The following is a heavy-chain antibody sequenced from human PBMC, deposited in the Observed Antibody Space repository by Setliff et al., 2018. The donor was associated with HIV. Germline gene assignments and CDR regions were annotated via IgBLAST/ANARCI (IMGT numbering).Heavy chain of an antibody. CDR1: GDSITGGSYY. CDR3: ARSTRIIPLVVPGASDY. Sequence: SETLSLTCKVSGDSITGGSYYWSWLRQPAGQSLEWIGHIYTSGNTDYNPSLKRRVSISLDRPRNKLSLKLTSVTAADTALYYCARSTRIIPLVVPGASDYWGQGTLVTVSS. V-gene: IGHV4-61*09. CDR2: IYTSGNT. D-gene: IGHD2-8*02. J-gene: IGHJ4*02.